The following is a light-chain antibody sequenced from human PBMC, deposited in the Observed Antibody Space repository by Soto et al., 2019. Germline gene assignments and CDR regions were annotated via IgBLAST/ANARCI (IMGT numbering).Light chain of an antibody. Sequence: EIVLTQSPGTLSLSPGERATLSCRASQSVSSNYLAWYQQKRGKAPRLLIYGASSRATGIPTRFSGSGSGTDFTLTISRLEPEDFAVYYCQQYETSPRTFGQGTKVEI. CDR2: GAS. J-gene: IGKJ1*01. CDR3: QQYETSPRT. V-gene: IGKV3-20*01. CDR1: QSVSSNY.